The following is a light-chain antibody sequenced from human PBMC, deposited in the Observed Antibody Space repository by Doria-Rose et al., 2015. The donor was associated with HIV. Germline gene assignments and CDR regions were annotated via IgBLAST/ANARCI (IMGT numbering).Light chain of an antibody. J-gene: IGLJ3*02. Sequence: TISCTGSSSNIGANYDVHWYQQFPGTAPKLLIYGNTNRPSGVPDRFSGSKSGTSASLAITGLQAEDEADYYCQSYDSSLSGSWVFGGGTKLTVL. CDR2: GNT. CDR3: QSYDSSLSGSWV. CDR1: SSNIGANYD. V-gene: IGLV1-40*01.